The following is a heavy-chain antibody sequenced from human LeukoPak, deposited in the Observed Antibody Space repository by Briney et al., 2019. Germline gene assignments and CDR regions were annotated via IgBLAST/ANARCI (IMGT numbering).Heavy chain of an antibody. V-gene: IGHV4-34*01. Sequence: SETLSLTCAVYGGSFTDYYWSWIRHLPGKGLEWIGEIHHRAGANYNPSLWGRVTISADTSKNQFSLHLTSVTAADTATFYCARGPVRDDGLTGVSYYFGLDVWGHGTTVTVFS. CDR3: ARGPVRDDGLTGVSYYFGLDV. D-gene: IGHD3-9*01. CDR1: GGSFTDYY. CDR2: IHHRAGA. J-gene: IGHJ6*02.